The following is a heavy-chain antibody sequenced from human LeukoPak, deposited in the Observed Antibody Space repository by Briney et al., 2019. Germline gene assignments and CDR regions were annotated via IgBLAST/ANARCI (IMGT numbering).Heavy chain of an antibody. Sequence: ASVTRSCNASGYSFTAFYIHWLVQARGHGLGWMGLIHLMSGDTRYAQKFQGRVTMARDTSISTVYMDLSSLGSDDTAVYYCARDGEYGTGSYYRGSFDYWGQGILVTVSS. D-gene: IGHD3-10*01. J-gene: IGHJ4*02. CDR2: IHLMSGDT. CDR1: GYSFTAFY. V-gene: IGHV1-2*02. CDR3: ARDGEYGTGSYYRGSFDY.